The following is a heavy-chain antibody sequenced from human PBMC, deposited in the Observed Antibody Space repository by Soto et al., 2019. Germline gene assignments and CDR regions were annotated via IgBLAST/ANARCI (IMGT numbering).Heavy chain of an antibody. J-gene: IGHJ2*01. CDR3: ARKPHWQYWYFDL. D-gene: IGHD1-1*01. V-gene: IGHV3-20*01. Sequence: EVQLVESGGSVIRPGGSLRLSCVASGFAFQNHGMAWVRQVPGKGLEWVAGISGSGVNAGYADSVKGRFTISRDNGDNSLYLEINNLGVEDTALYHCARKPHWQYWYFDLWGRGTLVTVSS. CDR2: ISGSGVNA. CDR1: GFAFQNHG.